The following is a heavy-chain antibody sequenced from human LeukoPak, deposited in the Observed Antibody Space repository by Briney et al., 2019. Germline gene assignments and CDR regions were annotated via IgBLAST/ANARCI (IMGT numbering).Heavy chain of an antibody. Sequence: SETLSLTCAVYGGSFSGYYWSWIRQPPGKGLEWIGEINHSGSTNYNPSLKSRVTISVDTSKNQFSLKLSSVTAADTAVYYCARGPAAVVVVITTAYYYGMDVGGQGTTVTVSS. V-gene: IGHV4-34*01. CDR1: GGSFSGYY. CDR2: INHSGST. J-gene: IGHJ6*02. CDR3: ARGPAAVVVVITTAYYYGMDV. D-gene: IGHD3-22*01.